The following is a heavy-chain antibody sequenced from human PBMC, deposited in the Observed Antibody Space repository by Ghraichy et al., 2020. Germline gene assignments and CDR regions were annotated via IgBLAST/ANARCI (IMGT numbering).Heavy chain of an antibody. D-gene: IGHD3-3*01. CDR3: ARGLGYYHTQYYYGMDV. CDR1: GGSFSGYY. V-gene: IGHV4-34*01. CDR2: INHSGST. J-gene: IGHJ6*02. Sequence: SETLSLTCAVYGGSFSGYYWSWIRQPPGKGLEWIGEINHSGSTNYNPSLKSRVTISVDTSKNQFSLKLSSVTAADTAVYYCARGLGYYHTQYYYGMDVWGQGTTVTVSS.